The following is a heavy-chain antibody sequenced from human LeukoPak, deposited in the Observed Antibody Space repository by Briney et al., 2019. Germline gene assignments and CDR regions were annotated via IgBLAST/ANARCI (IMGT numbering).Heavy chain of an antibody. D-gene: IGHD2-15*01. CDR1: GGTFSSYA. CDR2: IIPIFGTS. V-gene: IGHV1-69*05. CDR3: ARFPRVVAATFA. Sequence: AASVKVSCKASGGTFSSYAISWVRQAPGQGLEWMGGIIPIFGTSNYAQRFQGRVTITTDESTSTAYMELSSLRPEDTAVYYCARFPRVVAATFAWGQGTLVTVSS. J-gene: IGHJ5*02.